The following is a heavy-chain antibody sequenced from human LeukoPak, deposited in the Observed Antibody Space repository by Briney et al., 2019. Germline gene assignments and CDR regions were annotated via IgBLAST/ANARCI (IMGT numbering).Heavy chain of an antibody. D-gene: IGHD3-22*01. Sequence: SETLSLTCAVYGGSFSGYYWSWIRQPPGKGLEWIGEINHSGSTYYNPSLKSRVTISVDTSKNQFSLKLSSVTAANTAVYYCARGRVITMIVVVIRDAFDIWGQGTMVTVSS. CDR3: ARGRVITMIVVVIRDAFDI. CDR2: INHSGST. V-gene: IGHV4-34*01. J-gene: IGHJ3*02. CDR1: GGSFSGYY.